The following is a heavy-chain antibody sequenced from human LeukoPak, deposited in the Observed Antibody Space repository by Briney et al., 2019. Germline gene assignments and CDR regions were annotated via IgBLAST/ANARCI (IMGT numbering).Heavy chain of an antibody. J-gene: IGHJ4*02. D-gene: IGHD3-16*01. CDR1: GGSISSSSYY. Sequence: SETLSLTCTVSGGSISSSSYYWGWIRQPPGKGLEWIGSIYYSGSTYYNPSLKSRLDISVDTSKNQLSLQLRSVTPADTAVYYCARGHWQLGYWGQGTLVTVSS. V-gene: IGHV4-39*07. CDR2: IYYSGST. CDR3: ARGHWQLGY.